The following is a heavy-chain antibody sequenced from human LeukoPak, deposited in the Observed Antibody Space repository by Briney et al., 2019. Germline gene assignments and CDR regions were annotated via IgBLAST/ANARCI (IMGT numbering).Heavy chain of an antibody. V-gene: IGHV3-23*01. CDR3: AREIAATGVFDY. CDR1: GFTFSSYA. J-gene: IGHJ4*02. D-gene: IGHD6-13*01. Sequence: GGSLRLSCAASGFTFSSYAMSWVRQPPGKGLEWVSPISGSGDSTYYADSVKGRFTISRDNSKNTLYLQMNSLRAEDTAVYYCAREIAATGVFDYWGQGTLVTVSS. CDR2: ISGSGDST.